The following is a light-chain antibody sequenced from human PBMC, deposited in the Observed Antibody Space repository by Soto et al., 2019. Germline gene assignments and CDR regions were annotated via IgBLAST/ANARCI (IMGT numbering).Light chain of an antibody. Sequence: EIVMTQSPATLSVSPGERATLSCRASQSVSSNLAWYQQKPGQAPRLLIYGASTRAPGIPARFSGSGAATGFTLTIGSLEPEDFAVYYCQRRSKWPSTFGQETKVDIK. CDR3: QRRSKWPST. J-gene: IGKJ1*01. CDR1: QSVSSN. CDR2: GAS. V-gene: IGKV3-15*01.